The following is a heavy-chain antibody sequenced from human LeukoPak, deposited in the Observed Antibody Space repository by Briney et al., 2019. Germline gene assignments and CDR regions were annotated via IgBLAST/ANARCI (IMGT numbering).Heavy chain of an antibody. CDR1: GGSFSGYY. V-gene: IGHV4-34*01. CDR2: INHSGST. D-gene: IGHD3-9*01. J-gene: IGHJ4*02. CDR3: ARGLPLIRYFHSLQPRYLYY. Sequence: SETLSLTCAVYGGSFSGYYWSWIRQPPGKGLEWIGEINHSGSTNYNPSLKSRVTISVDTSKNQFSLKLSSVTAADTAVYYCARGLPLIRYFHSLQPRYLYYWGQGSLVTVSS.